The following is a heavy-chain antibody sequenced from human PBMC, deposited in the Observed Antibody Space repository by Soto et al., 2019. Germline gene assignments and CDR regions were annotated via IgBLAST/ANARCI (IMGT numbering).Heavy chain of an antibody. CDR1: GFTLSSYA. Sequence: GGSLSLSCAASGFTLSSYAMSWVRQAPGKGLEWVSTISGSGGHTYYADSVNRRFTLSSDNFKNTLYLQMNSLRAEDTDGYYCAKDPTGYCSGGSCPGPFDYWGQGTLVTVSS. V-gene: IGHV3-23*01. D-gene: IGHD2-15*01. CDR3: AKDPTGYCSGGSCPGPFDY. J-gene: IGHJ4*02. CDR2: ISGSGGHT.